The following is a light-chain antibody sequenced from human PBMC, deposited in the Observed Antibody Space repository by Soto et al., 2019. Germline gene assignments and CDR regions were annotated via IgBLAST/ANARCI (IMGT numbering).Light chain of an antibody. CDR3: QQSYSPLT. CDR1: QSISSY. Sequence: DIQMTQSPSSLSASVGDRVTITCRASQSISSYLNWYQQKPGKAPKLLIYAASSLQSGVPSRFSGSGSGTDSTLTISSLQPEDFATYYCQQSYSPLTFGGGTKVDIK. CDR2: AAS. J-gene: IGKJ4*01. V-gene: IGKV1-39*01.